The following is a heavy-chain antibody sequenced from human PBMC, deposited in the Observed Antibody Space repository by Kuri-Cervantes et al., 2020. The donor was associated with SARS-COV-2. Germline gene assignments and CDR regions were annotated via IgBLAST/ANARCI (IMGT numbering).Heavy chain of an antibody. CDR1: GFTFSRHW. V-gene: IGHV3-23*01. J-gene: IGHJ4*02. CDR3: AKDIKEGSDY. D-gene: IGHD2-15*01. CDR2: ISGSGGST. Sequence: GESLKISCAASGFTFSRHWMNWVRQAPGKGLEWVSAISGSGGSTYYADSVKGRFTISRDNSKNTLYLQMNSLRAEDTAVYYCAKDIKEGSDYWGQGTLVTVSS.